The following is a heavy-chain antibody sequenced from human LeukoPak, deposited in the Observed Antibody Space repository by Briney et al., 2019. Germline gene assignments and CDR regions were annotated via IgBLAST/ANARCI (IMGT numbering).Heavy chain of an antibody. Sequence: ASVKVSCKVSGYTFTGYYIHWVRQAPGQGLEWMGWINPNRGVTNHAQKFQGRVTVTRDTSISTAYMELSRLRSDDTAVYYCFYMDVWGKGTTVIVSS. V-gene: IGHV1-2*02. J-gene: IGHJ6*03. CDR3: FYMDV. CDR2: INPNRGVT. CDR1: GYTFTGYY.